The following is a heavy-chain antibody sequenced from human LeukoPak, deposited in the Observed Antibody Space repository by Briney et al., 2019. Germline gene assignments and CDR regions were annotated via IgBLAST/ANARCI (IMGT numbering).Heavy chain of an antibody. V-gene: IGHV3-30*18. CDR1: GFTLTSNA. J-gene: IGHJ2*01. CDR3: AKVGLGGYSSLCWYFHL. Sequence: GGSLRLSCAASGFTLTSNAVHWVRQAPGKGLEWVAVISYDGLNKYYGDSVKGRFTISRDNSKNTLYLQMNSLTAEDTAIYYCAKVGLGGYSSLCWYFHLWGRGTLVTVS. CDR2: ISYDGLNK. D-gene: IGHD3-22*01.